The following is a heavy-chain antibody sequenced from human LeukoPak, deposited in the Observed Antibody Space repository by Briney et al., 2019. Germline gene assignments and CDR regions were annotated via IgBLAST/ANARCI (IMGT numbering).Heavy chain of an antibody. Sequence: SETLSLTCTVSGGSISGSSYYWGWIRQPPGKGLEWIGSIYYSGTTYYNPSLKSRVTIFVDTSKNEFSQNLSSVTAADTAVYYCASDILTGYGAFDFWGQGTVVTVSS. CDR3: ASDILTGYGAFDF. CDR2: IYYSGTT. V-gene: IGHV4-39*01. D-gene: IGHD3-9*01. CDR1: GGSISGSSYY. J-gene: IGHJ3*01.